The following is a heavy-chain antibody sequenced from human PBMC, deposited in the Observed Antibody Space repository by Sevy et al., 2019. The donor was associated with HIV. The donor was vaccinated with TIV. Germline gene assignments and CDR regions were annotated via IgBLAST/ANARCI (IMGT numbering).Heavy chain of an antibody. Sequence: GGSLRLSCAASGFTFSSYSMNWVRQAPGKGLEWVSSISSSSSYIYYADSVKGRFTISRDNAKNSLYLQMNSLRAEDTAVYYCARESLVGGTNFLDYWGQGTLVTVSS. V-gene: IGHV3-21*01. CDR3: ARESLVGGTNFLDY. CDR1: GFTFSSYS. CDR2: ISSSSSYI. J-gene: IGHJ4*02. D-gene: IGHD1-1*01.